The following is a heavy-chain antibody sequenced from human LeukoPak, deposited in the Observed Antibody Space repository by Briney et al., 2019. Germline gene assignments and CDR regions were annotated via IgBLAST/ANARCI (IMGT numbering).Heavy chain of an antibody. CDR2: ANHSGRT. CDR1: GGSFSGYY. J-gene: IGHJ4*02. V-gene: IGHV4-34*01. Sequence: PSETLSLTCAVYGGSFSGYYWSWIRQPPGQGLEWIGGANHSGRTNYNPSLTNRFTLSIDTSKHQFSLQLSSVTDADPDVCYCARVGGSYYGYSSAIDYWGQRTLVTASS. CDR3: ARVGGSYYGYSSAIDY. D-gene: IGHD1-26*01.